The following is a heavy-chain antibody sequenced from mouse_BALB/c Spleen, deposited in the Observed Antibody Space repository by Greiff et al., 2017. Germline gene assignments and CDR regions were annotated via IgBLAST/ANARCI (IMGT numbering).Heavy chain of an antibody. D-gene: IGHD2-10*02. J-gene: IGHJ4*01. V-gene: IGHV5-6-4*01. CDR3: TRYDYDAMDY. Sequence: EVMLVESGGGLVKPGGSLKLSCAASGFTFSSYTMSWVRQTPEKRLEWVATISSGGSYTYYPDSVKGRFTISRDNAKNTLYLQMSSLKSEDTAMYYCTRYDYDAMDYWGQGTSVTVSS. CDR1: GFTFSSYT. CDR2: ISSGGSYT.